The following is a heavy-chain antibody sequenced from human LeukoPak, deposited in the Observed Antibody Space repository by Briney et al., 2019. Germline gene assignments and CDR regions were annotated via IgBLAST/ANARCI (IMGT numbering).Heavy chain of an antibody. CDR2: IRSKAYDGTT. CDR1: GFTFGDYA. V-gene: IGHV3-49*03. J-gene: IGHJ6*02. Sequence: GGSLRLSCTASGFTFGDYAMSWFRQAPGKGLEWVGFIRSKAYDGTTEYAASVKGRFTISRDDSKSIAYLQMNSLKTEDTAVYYCTREGDYYDSSGYYYYYYGMDVWGQGTTVTVSS. CDR3: TREGDYYDSSGYYYYYYGMDV. D-gene: IGHD3-22*01.